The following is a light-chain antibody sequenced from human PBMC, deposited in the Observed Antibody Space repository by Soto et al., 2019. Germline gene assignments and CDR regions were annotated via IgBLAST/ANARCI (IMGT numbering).Light chain of an antibody. CDR1: QRIGSY. Sequence: EIVLTQSPGTLSLSPGERATLSCRASQRIGSYLGWDQQKLGQAPRLLIFGASTRTTGIPARFSGSGSGTEFALTISSLQSEDFAVYYCQQYNNWPQTFGQGTKVDIK. CDR2: GAS. CDR3: QQYNNWPQT. J-gene: IGKJ1*01. V-gene: IGKV3-15*01.